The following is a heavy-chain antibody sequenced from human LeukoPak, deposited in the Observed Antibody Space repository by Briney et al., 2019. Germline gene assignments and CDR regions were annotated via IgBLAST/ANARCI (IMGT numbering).Heavy chain of an antibody. J-gene: IGHJ4*02. V-gene: IGHV4-38-2*02. D-gene: IGHD7-27*01. CDR1: GGSISSGYY. CDR3: ARRLGIMRDPFDY. CDR2: IYHSGST. Sequence: PSQTLSLTCTVSGGSISSGYYWGWIRQPPGKGLEWIGSIYHSGSTYYNPSLKSRVTISVDTSKNQFSLKLSSVTAADTAVYYCARRLGIMRDPFDYWGQGTLVTVSS.